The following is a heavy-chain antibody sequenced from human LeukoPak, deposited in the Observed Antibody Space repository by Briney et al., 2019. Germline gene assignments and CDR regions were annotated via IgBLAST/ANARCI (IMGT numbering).Heavy chain of an antibody. CDR1: GFTFDDYG. CDR3: ARAIKAYYYYYMDF. V-gene: IGHV3-20*04. CDR2: INWNGGST. D-gene: IGHD5-24*01. J-gene: IGHJ6*03. Sequence: GGPLRLSCAASGFTFDDYGMSWVRQVPGKGLEWVSGINWNGGSTSYVDSVKGRFSISRDNAKNSLYLQMSSLRVEDTALYYCARAIKAYYYYYMDFWGKGTTVTVSS.